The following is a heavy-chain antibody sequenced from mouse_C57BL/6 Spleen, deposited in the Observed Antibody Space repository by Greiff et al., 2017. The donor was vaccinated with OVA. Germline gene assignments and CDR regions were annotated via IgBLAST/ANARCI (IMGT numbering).Heavy chain of an antibody. D-gene: IGHD1-1*01. CDR1: GFTFSDYG. V-gene: IGHV5-17*01. CDR3: ARGATTVVATEGFAY. Sequence: EVMLVESGGGLVKPGGSLKLSCAASGFTFSDYGMHWVRQAPEKGLEWVAYISSGSSTIYYADTVKGRFTISRDNAKNTLFLQMTSLRSEDTAMYYCARGATTVVATEGFAYWGQGTLVTVSA. J-gene: IGHJ3*01. CDR2: ISSGSSTI.